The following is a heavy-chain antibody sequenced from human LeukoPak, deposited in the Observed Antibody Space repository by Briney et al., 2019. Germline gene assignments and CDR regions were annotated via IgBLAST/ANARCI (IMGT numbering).Heavy chain of an antibody. V-gene: IGHV3-21*01. D-gene: IGHD6-25*01. J-gene: IGHJ5*02. CDR1: GFTFSSYS. Sequence: GGSLRLSCAASGFTFSSYSMNWVRQAPGKGLEWVSSISSSSSYIYYADSVKGRFTISRGNAKNSLYLQMNSLRAEDTAVYYCARERGSSGRRSNWFDPWGQGTLVTVSS. CDR3: ARERGSSGRRSNWFDP. CDR2: ISSSSSYI.